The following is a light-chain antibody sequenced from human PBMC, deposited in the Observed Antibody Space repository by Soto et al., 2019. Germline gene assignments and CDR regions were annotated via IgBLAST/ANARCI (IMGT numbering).Light chain of an antibody. CDR3: AAWDDSPNGQ. CDR1: SSNIGSNT. CDR2: SNN. Sequence: QSVLTQPPSASGTPGQRVTISCSGSSSNIGSNTVNWYQQLPGTAPKLLIYSNNQRPSGVPDRFSGSKSGTSASLAISGLQSEDEADYYCAAWDDSPNGQFGGGTKLTVL. V-gene: IGLV1-44*01. J-gene: IGLJ2*01.